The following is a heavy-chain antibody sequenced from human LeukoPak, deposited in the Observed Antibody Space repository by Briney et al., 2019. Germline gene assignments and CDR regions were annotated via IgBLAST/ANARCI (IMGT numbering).Heavy chain of an antibody. Sequence: QAGRSQRLSCAASGFTFSSYAMHWVRQAPGKGLEWVAVISYDGSNKYYADSVKGRFTISRDNSKNTLYLQMNSLRAEDTAVYYCARDGLGAFDIWGQGTMVTVSS. J-gene: IGHJ3*02. V-gene: IGHV3-30-3*01. CDR2: ISYDGSNK. CDR1: GFTFSSYA. CDR3: ARDGLGAFDI. D-gene: IGHD3/OR15-3a*01.